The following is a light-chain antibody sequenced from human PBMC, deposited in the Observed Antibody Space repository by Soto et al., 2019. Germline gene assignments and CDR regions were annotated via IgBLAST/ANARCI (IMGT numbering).Light chain of an antibody. V-gene: IGLV2-8*01. CDR1: SSDVGGYNY. CDR3: SSYAGSNIYV. CDR2: EVS. J-gene: IGLJ1*01. Sequence: QSALTQPPSASGSPGQSVTISCTGTSSDVGGYNYVSWYQQHPGKAPKLMIYEVSERPSGVPDRFSGSKSDNTASLTVSGLQAEDEADYYCSSYAGSNIYVFGTGTKVTVL.